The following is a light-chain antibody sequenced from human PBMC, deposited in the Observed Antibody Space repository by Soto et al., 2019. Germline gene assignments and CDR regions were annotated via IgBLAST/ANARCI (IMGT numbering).Light chain of an antibody. V-gene: IGLV2-8*01. CDR3: NSYAGSKLI. CDR1: SSDIGGYNF. CDR2: GVS. Sequence: QSALTQPPSASGSPGQSVTISCTGTSSDIGGYNFVSWYQQHPGKVPKLMIYGVSKRPSGVPNRFSGSKSGNTASLTVSGLQAEGEADYYCNSYAGSKLIFGGGTKVTVL. J-gene: IGLJ2*01.